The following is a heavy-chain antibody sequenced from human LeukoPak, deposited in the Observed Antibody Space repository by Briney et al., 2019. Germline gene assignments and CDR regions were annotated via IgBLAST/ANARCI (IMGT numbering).Heavy chain of an antibody. CDR3: AAGAQLPIDS. D-gene: IGHD2-2*01. J-gene: IGHJ4*02. V-gene: IGHV1-24*01. CDR2: FDSEDNEI. Sequence: GASVKVSCKVSGYALTELSILWVRQAPGKGLEWMGGFDSEDNEIIYAQKFQGRVTMTEDTPTDTAYMELSSLTSEDTAIYYCAAGAQLPIDSWGQGTLVTVSS. CDR1: GYALTELS.